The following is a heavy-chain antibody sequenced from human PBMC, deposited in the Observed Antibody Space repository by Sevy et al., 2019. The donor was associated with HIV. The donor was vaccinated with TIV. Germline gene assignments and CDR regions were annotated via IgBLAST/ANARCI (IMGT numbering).Heavy chain of an antibody. CDR1: GFTFSSYS. J-gene: IGHJ4*02. V-gene: IGHV3-48*01. CDR2: ISSSSSTI. Sequence: GGSLRLSCAASGFTFSSYSMNWVRQAPGKGLEWVSYISSSSSTIYYADSVKGRFTISRDIAKNSLYLQMNSLRAEDTAVYYCARGGIAAPVDYWGQGTLVTVSS. CDR3: ARGGIAAPVDY. D-gene: IGHD6-13*01.